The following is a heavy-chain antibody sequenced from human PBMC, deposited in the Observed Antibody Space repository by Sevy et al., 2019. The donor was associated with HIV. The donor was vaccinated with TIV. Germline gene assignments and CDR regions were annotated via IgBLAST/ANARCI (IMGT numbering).Heavy chain of an antibody. D-gene: IGHD3-3*01. V-gene: IGHV4-59*01. CDR2: IYYSGTT. CDR1: DGSITSFY. CDR3: ARVYNDFWSGYD. J-gene: IGHJ4*02. Sequence: SETLSLTCTVSDGSITSFYWTWIRQPPAKELEWIGYIYYSGTTNYNPSLKSRVTITVDTSKNQFSLKLNSVTAADTAVYYCARVYNDFWSGYDWGQGIRVTVSS.